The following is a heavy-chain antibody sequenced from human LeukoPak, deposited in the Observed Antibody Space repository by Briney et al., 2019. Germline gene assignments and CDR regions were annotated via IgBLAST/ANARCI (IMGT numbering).Heavy chain of an antibody. V-gene: IGHV1-8*01. D-gene: IGHD6-19*01. CDR3: ARGRMGKQSRGWFDP. J-gene: IGHJ5*02. CDR2: MNPNSGDA. Sequence: ASVKLSCKASGYTFTSYDINWVRQATGQGLGWMGWMNPNSGDAGYAQKFQGRVTMTRNTSISTAYMELSSLRSEDTAVYYCARGRMGKQSRGWFDPWGQGTLVTVSS. CDR1: GYTFTSYD.